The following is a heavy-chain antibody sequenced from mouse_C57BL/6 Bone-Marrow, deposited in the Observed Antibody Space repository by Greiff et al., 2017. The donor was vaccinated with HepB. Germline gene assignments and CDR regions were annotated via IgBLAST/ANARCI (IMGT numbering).Heavy chain of an antibody. CDR1: GYTFTDYY. Sequence: VQLQQSGPVLVKPGASVKMSCKASGYTFTDYYMNWVKQSHGKSLEWIGVINPYNGGTSYNQKFKGKATLTVDKSSSTAYMELNSLTSEDSAVYYCARRDLTVFFDYWGQGTTLTVSS. J-gene: IGHJ2*01. D-gene: IGHD4-1*01. CDR2: INPYNGGT. V-gene: IGHV1-19*01. CDR3: ARRDLTVFFDY.